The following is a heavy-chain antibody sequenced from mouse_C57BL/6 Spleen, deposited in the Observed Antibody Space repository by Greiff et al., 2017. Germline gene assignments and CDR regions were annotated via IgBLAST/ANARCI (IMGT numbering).Heavy chain of an antibody. Sequence: VQLQQSGAELVRPGASVKLSCKASGYTFTDYYINWVKQRPGQGLEWIARIYPGSGNTYYNEKFKGKATLTAEKSSSTAYMQLSSLTSGDSAVYFCASSKIDSPFADWGQGSLVTVSA. CDR1: GYTFTDYY. D-gene: IGHD3-2*01. CDR2: IYPGSGNT. V-gene: IGHV1-76*01. J-gene: IGHJ3*01. CDR3: ASSKIDSPFAD.